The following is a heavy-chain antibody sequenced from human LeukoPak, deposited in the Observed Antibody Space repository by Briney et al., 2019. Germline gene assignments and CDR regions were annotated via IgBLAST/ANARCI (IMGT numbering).Heavy chain of an antibody. CDR3: ARSGRVRYYYDSSGYFDC. Sequence: PSETLSLTCAVYGGSFSGYYWSWIRQPPGKGLEWIGEINHSGSTNYNPSLKSRVTISVDTSKNQFSLKLSSVTAADTAVYYCARSGRVRYYYDSSGYFDCWGQGTLVTVSS. V-gene: IGHV4-34*01. CDR2: INHSGST. J-gene: IGHJ4*02. CDR1: GGSFSGYY. D-gene: IGHD3-22*01.